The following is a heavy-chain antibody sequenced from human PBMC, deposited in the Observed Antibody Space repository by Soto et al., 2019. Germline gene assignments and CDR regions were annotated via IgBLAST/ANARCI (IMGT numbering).Heavy chain of an antibody. CDR2: VSAYNGNT. CDR1: GYTFTHFG. CDR3: ARDVPASGVATLDY. V-gene: IGHV1-18*01. D-gene: IGHD3-3*01. Sequence: QAQLVQSGPEVKKPGASVKVSCKASGYTFTHFGISWVRQAPGQGLEWIGWVSAYNGNTNFPQNFQGRLTLTTDTSTNTAYMELRGLTSRDTAFYYCARDVPASGVATLDYWGQGTLVTVSS. J-gene: IGHJ4*02.